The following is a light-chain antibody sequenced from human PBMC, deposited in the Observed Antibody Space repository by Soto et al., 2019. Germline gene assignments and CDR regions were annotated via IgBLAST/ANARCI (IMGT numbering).Light chain of an antibody. V-gene: IGKV1-5*01. J-gene: IGKJ1*01. CDR3: LQYNGYYRT. CDR1: QTISGW. CDR2: DAS. Sequence: IRMSQSPSSLSASTGDTVTITCRASQTISGWLAWYQQRPGKAPKLLIFDASTLESGVPSRFSGSGSGTTFTLTISSLQADDFATYYCLQYNGYYRTFGQGTKVDIK.